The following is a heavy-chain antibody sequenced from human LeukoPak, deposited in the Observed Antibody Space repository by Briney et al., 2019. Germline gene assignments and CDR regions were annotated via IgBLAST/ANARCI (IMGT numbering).Heavy chain of an antibody. CDR2: INQSGST. Sequence: SETLSLTCAVYGGSFSGYYWSWIRQPPGKGLEWIGEINQSGSTNHNPSLKSRVTISVDTSKNQFSLRLSSVTAADTAVYYCAREVSSSWYREGNWFDPWGQGTLVTVSS. D-gene: IGHD6-13*01. CDR3: AREVSSSWYREGNWFDP. J-gene: IGHJ5*02. CDR1: GGSFSGYY. V-gene: IGHV4-34*01.